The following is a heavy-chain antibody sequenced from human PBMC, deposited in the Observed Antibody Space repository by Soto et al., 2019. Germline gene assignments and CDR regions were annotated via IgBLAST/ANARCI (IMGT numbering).Heavy chain of an antibody. D-gene: IGHD2-2*01. Sequence: ASLKVSCKASGYTFTRYGISWVRQAPGQGLEWMAWTSANNDNTNYAEKLQGRATLTTDTSKGTAYMELRSLRSEDTAVYYCARDERGTCTGTNRYYFHXWGQVTLLTVSX. CDR2: TSANNDNT. J-gene: IGHJ4*02. CDR3: ARDERGTCTGTNRYYFHX. V-gene: IGHV1-18*04. CDR1: GYTFTRYG.